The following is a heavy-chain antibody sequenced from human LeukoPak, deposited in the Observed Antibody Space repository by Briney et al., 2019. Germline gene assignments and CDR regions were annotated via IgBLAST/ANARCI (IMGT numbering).Heavy chain of an antibody. CDR1: GGSISSSSYY. J-gene: IGHJ5*02. CDR2: IYYSGST. Sequence: SETLSLTCTVSGGSISSSSYYWGWIRQPPGKGLEWIGSIYYSGSTYYNPSLKSRVTISVDTSKNQFSLKLRSVTAADTAVYYCARGPRLITMTLKTVGTWYGPWGQGTLVTVSS. D-gene: IGHD3-22*01. V-gene: IGHV4-39*01. CDR3: ARGPRLITMTLKTVGTWYGP.